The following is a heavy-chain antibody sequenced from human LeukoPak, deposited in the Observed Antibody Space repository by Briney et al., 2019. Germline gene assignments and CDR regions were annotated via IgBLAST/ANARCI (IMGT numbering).Heavy chain of an antibody. J-gene: IGHJ4*02. V-gene: IGHV4-59*12. CDR2: IYYSGST. Sequence: SETLSFTCTVSGGSISSYYWSWIRQPPGKGLEWIGYIYYSGSTNYNPSLKSRVTISVDTSKNQFSLKLSSVTAADTAVYYCARGSEYSSGWYSRKPHDYWGQGTLVTVSS. D-gene: IGHD6-19*01. CDR1: GGSISSYY. CDR3: ARGSEYSSGWYSRKPHDY.